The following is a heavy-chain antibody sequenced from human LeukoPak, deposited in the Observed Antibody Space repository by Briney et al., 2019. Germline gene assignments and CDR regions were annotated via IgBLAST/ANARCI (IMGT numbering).Heavy chain of an antibody. CDR2: ISYTGST. J-gene: IGHJ4*02. D-gene: IGHD6-19*01. Sequence: SETLSLTCTISGGSIGGDHWSWIRQAPGEGLEWIGYISYTGSTSYNPSLRSRVTISLNTPENQFSLRLTSVTAADTAMYYCARAVTGTSLVDFWGQGTLVAVSS. CDR3: ARAVTGTSLVDF. CDR1: GGSIGGDH. V-gene: IGHV4-59*08.